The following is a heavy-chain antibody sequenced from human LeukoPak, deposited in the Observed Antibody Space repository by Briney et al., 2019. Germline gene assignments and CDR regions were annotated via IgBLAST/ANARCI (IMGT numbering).Heavy chain of an antibody. J-gene: IGHJ6*03. Sequence: LPGRTLSLSCAASGFTFNNYAMNWVRHAPGQGLEWVSIITGSGGNTYYADSVKGRFIISRDNSKNTLYLQMNSLRVEDTAIYYCAKDRGMQFPYYKNVWGKGTRVTVSS. CDR3: AKDRGMQFPYYKNV. CDR2: ITGSGGNT. CDR1: GFTFNNYA. V-gene: IGHV3-23*01. D-gene: IGHD1-14*01.